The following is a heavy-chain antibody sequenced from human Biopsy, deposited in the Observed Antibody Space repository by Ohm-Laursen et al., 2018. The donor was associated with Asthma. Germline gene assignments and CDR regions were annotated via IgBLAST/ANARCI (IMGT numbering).Heavy chain of an antibody. CDR1: GYTFNSGG. J-gene: IGHJ6*02. CDR3: ARAVDYSHYYGIDV. CDR2: ISVYNGNT. D-gene: IGHD3-10*01. V-gene: IGHV1-18*01. Sequence: SVKVSCKTSGYTFNSGGITWVRQAPGQGLEWMGWISVYNGNTKVAQKLQDRVAMITDTSTSTAYMELRSLRSDDTAVYFCARAVDYSHYYGIDVWGQGTTVTVS.